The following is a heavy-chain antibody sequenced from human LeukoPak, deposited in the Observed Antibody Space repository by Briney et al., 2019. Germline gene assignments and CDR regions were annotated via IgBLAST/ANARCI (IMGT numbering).Heavy chain of an antibody. J-gene: IGHJ4*02. D-gene: IGHD1-26*01. V-gene: IGHV4-39*01. Sequence: SETLSLTCTVSGGSISSSSYYWGWIRPPPGKGLEWIGSIYYSGSTYYNPSLKSRVTISVDTAKNQFSLKLSSVTAADTAVYYCARQGGYFDYWGQGTLVTVSS. CDR2: IYYSGST. CDR1: GGSISSSSYY. CDR3: ARQGGYFDY.